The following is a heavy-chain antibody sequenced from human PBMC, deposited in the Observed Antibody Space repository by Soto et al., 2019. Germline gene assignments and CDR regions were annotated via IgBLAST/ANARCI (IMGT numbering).Heavy chain of an antibody. J-gene: IGHJ3*02. D-gene: IGHD4-17*01. CDR3: ARVPTVTTIRYAFDI. CDR2: IYYSGST. CDR1: GGSISSGGYY. Sequence: QVQLQESGPGLVKPSQTLSLTCTVSGGSISSGGYYWSWIRQHPGKGLEWIGYIYYSGSTYYNPSLKSRVTISVDTSKNQFSLKLSSVTAADTAVYYCARVPTVTTIRYAFDIWGQGTMVTVSS. V-gene: IGHV4-31*03.